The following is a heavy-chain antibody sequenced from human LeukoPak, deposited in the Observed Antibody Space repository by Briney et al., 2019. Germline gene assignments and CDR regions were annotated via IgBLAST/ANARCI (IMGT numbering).Heavy chain of an antibody. D-gene: IGHD2-2*01. J-gene: IGHJ3*02. CDR1: GYTFTSYD. CDR2: MSPNSGNT. Sequence: GASVKVSCKASGYTFTSYDINWVRQATGQGLEWMGWMSPNSGNTGYAQKFQGRVTITRNTSISTAYMELSSLRSEDTAVYYCARGLGGGYCSSTSCVSDAFDIWGQGTMVTVSS. V-gene: IGHV1-8*03. CDR3: ARGLGGGYCSSTSCVSDAFDI.